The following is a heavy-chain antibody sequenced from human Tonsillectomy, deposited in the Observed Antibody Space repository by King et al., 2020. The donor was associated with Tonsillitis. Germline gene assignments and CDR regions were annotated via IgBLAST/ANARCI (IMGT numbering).Heavy chain of an antibody. CDR1: GFTFSSYW. CDR2: IKQDGSEK. D-gene: IGHD3-3*01. J-gene: IGHJ4*02. V-gene: IGHV3-7*03. CDR3: ARMYYDFWSGYFDY. Sequence: VQLVESGGGLVRPGGSLRLSCAASGFTFSSYWMSWVRQAPGKGLEWVANIKQDGSEKYYVDSVKGRFTISRDNAKNSLYLQMNSLRAEDTAVYYCARMYYDFWSGYFDYWGQGTLVTVSS.